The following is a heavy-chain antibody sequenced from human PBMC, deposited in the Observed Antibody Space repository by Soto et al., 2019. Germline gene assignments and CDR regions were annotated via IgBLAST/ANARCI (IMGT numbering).Heavy chain of an antibody. CDR2: IYPGDSDT. J-gene: IGHJ6*02. D-gene: IGHD2-2*01. Sequence: PGESLKLSWNGSGYSFTSYWIGWVRQMPGKGLEWMGIIYPGDSDTRYSPSFQGQVTISADKSIRIAYLQWSSLKASDTAMYYCARLPYCSSTSCYGGNPGNGAYGMDVWGQGTTVTVSS. CDR3: ARLPYCSSTSCYGGNPGNGAYGMDV. V-gene: IGHV5-51*01. CDR1: GYSFTSYW.